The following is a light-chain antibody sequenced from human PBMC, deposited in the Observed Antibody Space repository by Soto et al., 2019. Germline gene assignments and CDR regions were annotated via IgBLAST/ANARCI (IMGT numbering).Light chain of an antibody. J-gene: IGKJ5*01. CDR3: QQYYSSPIT. CDR1: QSLLYSSNNQNY. Sequence: DIVMTQSPDSLAVSLGERATINCKSSQSLLYSSNNQNYLTWYQQKPGQPPKLLIYWASIRESGVPGRFSGSGSGTDFTLTISSLQAEDVAVYYCQQYYSSPITFGQGTRLEIK. CDR2: WAS. V-gene: IGKV4-1*01.